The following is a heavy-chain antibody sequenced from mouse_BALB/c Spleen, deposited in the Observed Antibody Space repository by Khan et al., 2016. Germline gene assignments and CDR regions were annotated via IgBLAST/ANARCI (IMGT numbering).Heavy chain of an antibody. Sequence: EVELVESGGDLVKPGGSLKLSCAASGFTFSSYGMSWVRQTPDKRLEWVATISSGGSYTYYPDSVKGRFTISRDNAKNHLYLQMSSLKSEDTAMYYCARGKVRRYWYFDVWGAGTTVTVSS. J-gene: IGHJ1*01. CDR1: GFTFSSYG. CDR3: ARGKVRRYWYFDV. CDR2: ISSGGSYT. V-gene: IGHV5-6*01. D-gene: IGHD2-14*01.